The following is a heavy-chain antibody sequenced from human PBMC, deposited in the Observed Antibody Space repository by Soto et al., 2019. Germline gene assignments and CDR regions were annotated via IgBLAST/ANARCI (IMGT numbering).Heavy chain of an antibody. CDR2: IYPGDSDT. V-gene: IGHV5-51*01. CDR3: ARHVTTVKDYYYGMDV. J-gene: IGHJ6*02. CDR1: GYSFTSYW. D-gene: IGHD4-4*01. Sequence: PGESLKISCKGSGYSFTSYWIGWVRQMPGKGLEWMGIIYPGDSDTRYSPSFQGQVTISADKSISTAYLQWSSLKASDTAMYYCARHVTTVKDYYYGMDVWGQGTTVTVSS.